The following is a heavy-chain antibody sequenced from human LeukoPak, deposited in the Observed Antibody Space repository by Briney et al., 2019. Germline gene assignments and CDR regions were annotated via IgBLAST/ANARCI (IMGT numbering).Heavy chain of an antibody. CDR1: GLTLDYYA. CDR3: GQDITPGGMDV. Sequence: PGRSLRLSCVASGLTLDYYAMHWVRQAPGKGLGWVAGFSLDTDRIDYADSVKGRFPVSRDNAKNSLYLQMNSLRPEDAAVYYCGQDITPGGMDVWGQGTTVTVSS. J-gene: IGHJ6*02. D-gene: IGHD2-15*01. CDR2: FSLDTDRI. V-gene: IGHV3-9*01.